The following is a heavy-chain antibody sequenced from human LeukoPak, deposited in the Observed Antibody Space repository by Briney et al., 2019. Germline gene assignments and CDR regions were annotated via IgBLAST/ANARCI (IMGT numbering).Heavy chain of an antibody. J-gene: IGHJ3*02. V-gene: IGHV4-59*01. Sequence: SETLSLTCTVSGDSFSHGYWSWIRQPPGKGLEWIGWLSDSGTTVYNPSLKSRVAMSVDTSRIQFSLHLNFVTAADTAVYCCARYGSNSGWKSFDIWGQGTRVTVSS. CDR2: LSDSGTT. CDR3: ARYGSNSGWKSFDI. D-gene: IGHD6-25*01. CDR1: GDSFSHGY.